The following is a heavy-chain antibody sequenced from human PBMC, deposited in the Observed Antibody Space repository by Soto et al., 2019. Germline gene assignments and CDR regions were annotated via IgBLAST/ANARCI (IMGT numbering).Heavy chain of an antibody. CDR3: ARDEAVWVVPAADYNWFDP. D-gene: IGHD2-2*01. CDR2: IKQDGSEK. J-gene: IGHJ5*02. Sequence: GGSLRLSCAASGFTFSSYWMSWVRQAPGKGLEWVANIKQDGSEKYYVDSVKGRFTISRDNAKNSLYLQMKSLGAEDTAGYYFARDEAVWVVPAADYNWFDPWGQGTLVTVSS. CDR1: GFTFSSYW. V-gene: IGHV3-7*01.